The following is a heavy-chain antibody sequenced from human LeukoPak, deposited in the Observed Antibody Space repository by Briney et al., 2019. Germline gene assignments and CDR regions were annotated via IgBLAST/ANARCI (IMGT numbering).Heavy chain of an antibody. Sequence: GGSLRLSCAASGFTFSSYAMHWVRQAPGKGLEWVAVISYDGSNKYYADSVKGRFTISRDNSKNTLYLQMNSLRAEDTAVYYCARGHPSYGEHDYWGQGTLVTVSS. CDR2: ISYDGSNK. CDR1: GFTFSSYA. V-gene: IGHV3-30*04. CDR3: ARGHPSYGEHDY. D-gene: IGHD4-17*01. J-gene: IGHJ4*02.